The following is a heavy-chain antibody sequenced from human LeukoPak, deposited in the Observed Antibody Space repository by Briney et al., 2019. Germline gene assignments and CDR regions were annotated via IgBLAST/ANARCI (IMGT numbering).Heavy chain of an antibody. CDR3: ARDLLNIGGY. J-gene: IGHJ4*02. V-gene: IGHV3-53*04. Sequence: PGGSLRLSCAASEFTVTINYMSWVRQAPGKGLEWVSVIYSGGSTYYADSVRGRFTISRHNSNNTLYLQMNSLRPEDTAVYYCARDLLNIGGYWGQGTLVTVSS. CDR1: EFTVTINY. CDR2: IYSGGST. D-gene: IGHD1/OR15-1a*01.